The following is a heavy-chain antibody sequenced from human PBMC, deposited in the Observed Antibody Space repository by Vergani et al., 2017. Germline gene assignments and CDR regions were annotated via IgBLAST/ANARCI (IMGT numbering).Heavy chain of an antibody. CDR2: ISAYNGNT. J-gene: IGHJ5*02. Sequence: QVQLVQSGAEVKKPGASVKVSCKASGYTFTSYGISWVRQAPGQGLEWMGWISAYNGNTNYAQKLQGRVTMTTDTSTSTAYMELRSLRSDDTAVYYCARDRVPYDSMVDTNWFDPWGQGTLVTVSS. CDR1: GYTFTSYG. D-gene: IGHD3-22*01. CDR3: ARDRVPYDSMVDTNWFDP. V-gene: IGHV1-18*01.